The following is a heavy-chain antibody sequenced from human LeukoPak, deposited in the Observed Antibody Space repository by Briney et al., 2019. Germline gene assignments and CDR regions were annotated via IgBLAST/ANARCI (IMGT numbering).Heavy chain of an antibody. CDR3: ARRQDGHDY. Sequence: PSETLSLTCTVSGGSISSYYWSWIWQPPGKGLEWIGYIYYSGSTNYNPSLKSRVTISLDTSRNQFSLKLSSVTAADTAVYYCARRQDGHDYWGQGTLVTVSS. CDR1: GGSISSYY. D-gene: IGHD6-25*01. CDR2: IYYSGST. V-gene: IGHV4-59*08. J-gene: IGHJ4*02.